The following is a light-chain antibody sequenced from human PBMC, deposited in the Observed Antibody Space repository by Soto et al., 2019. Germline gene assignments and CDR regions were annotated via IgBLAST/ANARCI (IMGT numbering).Light chain of an antibody. CDR2: EVS. V-gene: IGLV2-14*01. CDR3: SSYTSSSPYV. CDR1: SSDVGGYNY. Sequence: QSALTQPASVSGSPGXXXXXXXTGTSSDVGGYNYVSWYQQHPGKAPKLMIYEVSNRPSGVSNRFSGSKSGNTASLTISGLQAEDEADYYCSSYTSSSPYVFGTGTKLTVL. J-gene: IGLJ1*01.